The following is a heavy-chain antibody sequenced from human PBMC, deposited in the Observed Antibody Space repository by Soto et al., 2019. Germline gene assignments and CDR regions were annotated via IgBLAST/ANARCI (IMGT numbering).Heavy chain of an antibody. CDR1: GGSISSSIYY. CDR2: IDYSGTT. D-gene: IGHD6-6*01. Sequence: PSETLSLTCTVSGGSISSSIYYWGWIRQPPGRGLEWIGIIDYSGTTYYNPSLKSRLTMSVDTSKNHFSLNLSSVTAADTAVYYCARRTGSSTYYFDYWGQGALVT. J-gene: IGHJ4*02. CDR3: ARRTGSSTYYFDY. V-gene: IGHV4-39*02.